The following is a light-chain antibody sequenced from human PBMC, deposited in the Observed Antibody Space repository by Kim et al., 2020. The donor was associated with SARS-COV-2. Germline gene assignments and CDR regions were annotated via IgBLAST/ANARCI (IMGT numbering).Light chain of an antibody. V-gene: IGLV3-9*01. J-gene: IGLJ2*01. Sequence: RGQTARISCGGNNIGTKNVHWFQQKPGQAPVVVIYRDANRPSGIPERFSGSNSGNTATLTISRAQAGDEADYYCQVWDSSTARVVFGGGTQLTVL. CDR3: QVWDSSTARVV. CDR2: RDA. CDR1: NIGTKN.